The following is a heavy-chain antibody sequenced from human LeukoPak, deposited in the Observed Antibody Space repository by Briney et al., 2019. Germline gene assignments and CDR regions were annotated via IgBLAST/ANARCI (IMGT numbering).Heavy chain of an antibody. CDR2: IYHGVST. Sequence: SESLSLTCVVYGGSPSGYYSSWIRPPPRKGLGWIGEIYHGVSTNYNPSLRSRVTISVDTSKNQFSLKLSSVTAADTAVYYCARPTKLYCSGGSCPFDYWGQGTLVTVSS. CDR1: GGSPSGYY. CDR3: ARPTKLYCSGGSCPFDY. V-gene: IGHV4-34*01. D-gene: IGHD2-15*01. J-gene: IGHJ4*02.